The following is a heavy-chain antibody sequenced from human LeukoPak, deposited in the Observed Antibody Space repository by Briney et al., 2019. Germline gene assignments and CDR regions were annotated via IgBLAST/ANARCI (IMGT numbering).Heavy chain of an antibody. V-gene: IGHV3-23*01. D-gene: IGHD3-22*01. J-gene: IGHJ4*02. CDR2: ITSRDGTT. CDR1: GFTFSIYA. Sequence: GGSLRLSCAASGFTFSIYAMSCVRQTPGKGLEWVSSITSRDGTTYYADSVKGRFTISRDNSENTLYLQMNSLRAEDSALYYCARDRPNYYGSDGHYYRRDGDYWGQGTLVTVSS. CDR3: ARDRPNYYGSDGHYYRRDGDY.